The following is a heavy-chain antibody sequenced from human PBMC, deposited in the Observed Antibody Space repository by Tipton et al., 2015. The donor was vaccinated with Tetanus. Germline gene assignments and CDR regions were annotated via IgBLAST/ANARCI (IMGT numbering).Heavy chain of an antibody. CDR2: INHSGST. CDR1: GGSFSGHY. Sequence: TLSLTCAVYGGSFSGHYWSWIRQPPGKGLEWIGEINHSGSTNYNPSLKSRVTISVDTSKNQFSLKLSSVTAADTAVYYCARGPPRISGSQRIWGQGPLVTVSS. V-gene: IGHV4-34*01. D-gene: IGHD2-15*01. J-gene: IGHJ4*02. CDR3: ARGPPRISGSQRI.